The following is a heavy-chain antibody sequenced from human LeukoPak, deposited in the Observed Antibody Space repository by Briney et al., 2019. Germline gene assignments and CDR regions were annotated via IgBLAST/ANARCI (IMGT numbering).Heavy chain of an antibody. CDR1: GFTFSSYS. Sequence: KPGGSLRLSCAASGFTFSSYSMNWVRQAPGKGLEWVSSISSSSSYIYYADSVKGRFTISRDNAKNSLYLQMNSLRAEDTAFYYCAKDIRRSYSAFDSWGQGTLVTVSS. V-gene: IGHV3-21*04. CDR2: ISSSSSYI. D-gene: IGHD1-14*01. CDR3: AKDIRRSYSAFDS. J-gene: IGHJ4*02.